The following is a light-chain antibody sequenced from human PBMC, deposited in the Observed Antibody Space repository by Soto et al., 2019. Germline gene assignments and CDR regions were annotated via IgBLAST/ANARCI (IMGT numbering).Light chain of an antibody. CDR2: RDS. CDR1: NIGSKN. J-gene: IGLJ2*01. V-gene: IGLV3-9*01. CDR3: QVWDSSTV. Sequence: SYELTQPLSVSVALGQTARITCGGNNIGSKNVHWYQQKPGQAPVLVIYRDSNRPSGILERFSGSNSGNTATLTISRAHAGDESDYYCQVWDSSTVFGGGTQLTVL.